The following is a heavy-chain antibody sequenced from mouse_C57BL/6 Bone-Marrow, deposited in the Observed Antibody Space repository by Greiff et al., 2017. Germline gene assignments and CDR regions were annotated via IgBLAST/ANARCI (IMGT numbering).Heavy chain of an antibody. D-gene: IGHD2-5*01. CDR1: GFSLTSYA. J-gene: IGHJ4*01. CDR2: IWTGGGT. V-gene: IGHV2-9-1*01. CDR3: ATAYYSNYYAMDY. Sequence: VKLVESGPGLVAPSQSLSITCTVSGFSLTSYAISWVRQPPGKGLEWLGVIWTGGGTNYNSALKSRLSISKDNSKSQVFLKMNSLQTDDTARYYCATAYYSNYYAMDYWGQGTSVTVSS.